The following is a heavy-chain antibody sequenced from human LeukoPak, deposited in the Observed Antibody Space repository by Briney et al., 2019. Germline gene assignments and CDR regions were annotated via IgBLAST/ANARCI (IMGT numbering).Heavy chain of an antibody. Sequence: ASLKISCKTSGYSFSTFDINWVRQATGQGLEWMGWMNPNSGNTNYEQKFQGRLTMTRDTSISTAYMELSSLRSEDTAVYYCARDLYTFDYWGQGALVTVSS. CDR1: GYSFSTFD. J-gene: IGHJ4*02. D-gene: IGHD4-11*01. CDR2: MNPNSGNT. CDR3: ARDLYTFDY. V-gene: IGHV1-8*01.